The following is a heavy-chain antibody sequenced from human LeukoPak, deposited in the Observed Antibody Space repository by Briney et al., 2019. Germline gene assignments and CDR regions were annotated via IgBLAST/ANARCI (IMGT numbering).Heavy chain of an antibody. V-gene: IGHV4-4*07. CDR3: ARDRFWSGYYYYMDV. J-gene: IGHJ6*03. D-gene: IGHD3-3*01. CDR1: GGSFSGYY. Sequence: PSETLSLTCAVYGGSFSGYYWSWIRQPAGKGLEWIGRIYTSGSTNYNPSLKSRVTISVDTSKNQFSLKLSSVTAADTAVYYCARDRFWSGYYYYMDVWGKGTTVTVSS. CDR2: IYTSGST.